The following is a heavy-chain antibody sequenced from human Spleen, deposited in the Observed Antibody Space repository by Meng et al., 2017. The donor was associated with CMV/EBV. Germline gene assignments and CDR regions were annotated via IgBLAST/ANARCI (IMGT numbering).Heavy chain of an antibody. Sequence: GGSLRLSCAASGFTFDDYAMHWVRQAPGKGLEWVSGISWNSGSIGYADSVKGRFTISRDNAKNSLYLQMNSLRAEDTALYYCARDPSSSFYYYYYGMDVWGQGTTVTVSS. CDR2: ISWNSGSI. D-gene: IGHD6-6*01. CDR3: ARDPSSSFYYYYYGMDV. CDR1: GFTFDDYA. V-gene: IGHV3-9*01. J-gene: IGHJ6*02.